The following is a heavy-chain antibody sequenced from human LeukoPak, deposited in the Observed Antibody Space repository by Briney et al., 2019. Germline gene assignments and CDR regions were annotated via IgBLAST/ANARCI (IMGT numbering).Heavy chain of an antibody. CDR1: GFTFSSYG. V-gene: IGHV3-23*01. D-gene: IGHD3-10*01. CDR3: AKASVRGVNNYYYYYMDV. CDR2: ISGSGGST. Sequence: GGSLRLSCAASGFTFSSYGMSWVRQAPGKGLEWVSAISGSGGSTYYADSVKGRFTISRDNSKNTLYLQMNSLIAEDTAVYYCAKASVRGVNNYYYYYMDVWGKGTTVTISS. J-gene: IGHJ6*03.